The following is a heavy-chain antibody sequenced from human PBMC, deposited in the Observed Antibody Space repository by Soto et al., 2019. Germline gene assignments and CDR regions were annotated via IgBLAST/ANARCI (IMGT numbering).Heavy chain of an antibody. CDR2: INQDGSEK. CDR3: ARDGVEAGLYLDH. V-gene: IGHV3-7*01. J-gene: IGHJ4*02. D-gene: IGHD3-3*01. CDR1: GFTFRSYC. Sequence: EVQLVESGGGLVQPGGSLRLSCAASGFTFRSYCMSWVRQAPGKGLEWVANINQDGSEKYYVDSVKGRFTISRDNAKNSLFLQVNILRDEDTAVYYCARDGVEAGLYLDHWGQGTLLTVSS.